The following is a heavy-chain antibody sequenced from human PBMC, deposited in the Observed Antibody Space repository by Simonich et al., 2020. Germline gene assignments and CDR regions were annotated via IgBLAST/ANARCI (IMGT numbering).Heavy chain of an antibody. CDR2: INHSGST. V-gene: IGHV4-34*01. CDR1: GGSFSGSY. J-gene: IGHJ5*02. Sequence: QVQLQQWGAGLLMPSEPLYLTRAVYGGSFSGSYCSWIRLPPGKGLEWIGEINHSGSTNDTPSLKSRVTKSVDTSKNQFSLKLSSVTAADTAVYYCARCGLVNYDILTGYHNWFDPWGQGTLVTVSS. CDR3: ARCGLVNYDILTGYHNWFDP. D-gene: IGHD3-9*01.